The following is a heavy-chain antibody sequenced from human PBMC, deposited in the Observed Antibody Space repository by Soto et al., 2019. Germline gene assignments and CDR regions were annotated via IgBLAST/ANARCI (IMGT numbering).Heavy chain of an antibody. J-gene: IGHJ4*02. Sequence: QVQLQESGPGLVKPSQTLSLTCTVSGGSISSGGYYWSWIRQHPGKGLEWIGYIYYSGSTYYNPSLKSRVTISGDTSKNQCSLKLSSVTAADTAVYYCARGPGATVSPRSSFDYWGQGTLVTVSS. V-gene: IGHV4-31*03. CDR2: IYYSGST. CDR1: GGSISSGGYY. D-gene: IGHD4-4*01. CDR3: ARGPGATVSPRSSFDY.